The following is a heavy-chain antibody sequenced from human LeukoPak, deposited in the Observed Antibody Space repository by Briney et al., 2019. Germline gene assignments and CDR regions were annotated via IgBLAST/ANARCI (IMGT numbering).Heavy chain of an antibody. Sequence: GGSLRLSCQVSGFTFSSFGMNWVRPAPGKGLDWVASVSYVGSNENYAESVKGRFTISRDNSKNMLYLQMNSLRAEDTAVYICARHSGSVTIFGVVDYFDYWGPGTLVTVSS. D-gene: IGHD3-3*01. CDR1: GFTFSSFG. CDR3: ARHSGSVTIFGVVDYFDY. J-gene: IGHJ4*01. V-gene: IGHV3-30*04. CDR2: VSYVGSNE.